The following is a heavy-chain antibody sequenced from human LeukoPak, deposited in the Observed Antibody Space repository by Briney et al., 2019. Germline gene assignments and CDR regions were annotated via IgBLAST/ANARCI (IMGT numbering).Heavy chain of an antibody. V-gene: IGHV1-69*01. J-gene: IGHJ4*02. CDR2: IIPIFGTA. CDR3: ARENGYDRDRELTL. CDR1: GGTFSSYT. Sequence: GASVKVSCKASGGTFSSYTIYWVRQAPGQGLEWMGGIIPIFGTANYAQKFQGRVTITADESTSTAYMELSSQRSEDTAVYYCARENGYDRDRELTLWGQGTLVTVSS. D-gene: IGHD5-12*01.